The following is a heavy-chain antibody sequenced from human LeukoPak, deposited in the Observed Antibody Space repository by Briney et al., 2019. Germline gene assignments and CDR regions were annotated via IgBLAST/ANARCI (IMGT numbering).Heavy chain of an antibody. CDR2: IYYPGTT. CDR3: ARGTDYGVNSYFDS. V-gene: IGHV4-59*01. J-gene: IGHJ4*02. Sequence: PSETLSLTCTVSGGSISRYSWSWVRQPPGKGLEWIAYIYYPGTTSYNPSLRSRVTLSLDSSKSRFSLRLSSVTAADTAVYYCARGTDYGVNSYFDSWGQGTLVTVSS. CDR1: GGSISRYS. D-gene: IGHD4-23*01.